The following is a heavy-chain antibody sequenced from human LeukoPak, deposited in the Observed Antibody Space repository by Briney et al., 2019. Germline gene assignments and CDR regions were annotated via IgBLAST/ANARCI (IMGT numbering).Heavy chain of an antibody. CDR2: ISSSSSYI. J-gene: IGHJ4*02. V-gene: IGHV3-21*01. D-gene: IGHD5-18*01. CDR1: GFTFSSYA. CDR3: AREDVDTAMD. Sequence: GGSLRLSCAASGFTFSSYAMNWVRQAPGKGLEWVSSISSSSSYIYYADSVKGRFTISRDNAKNSLYLQMNSLRAEDTAVYYCAREDVDTAMDWGQGTLVTVSS.